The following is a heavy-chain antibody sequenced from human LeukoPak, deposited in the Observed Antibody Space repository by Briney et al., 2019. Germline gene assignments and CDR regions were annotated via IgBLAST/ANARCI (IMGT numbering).Heavy chain of an antibody. V-gene: IGHV1-2*02. D-gene: IGHD6-13*01. CDR3: ARWRGYSSGWSGPFDE. Sequence: ASVKVSCKASGYTFTGHYMHWVRQAPGQGLEWMGWIDAKSGGTKYAQRFQGRVTMTRDTSINTGYMELSSLTSDDTAVYYCARWRGYSSGWSGPFDEWGQGTLVTVSS. J-gene: IGHJ4*02. CDR2: IDAKSGGT. CDR1: GYTFTGHY.